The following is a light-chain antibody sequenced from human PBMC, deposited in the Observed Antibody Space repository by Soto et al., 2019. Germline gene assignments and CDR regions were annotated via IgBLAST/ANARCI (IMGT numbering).Light chain of an antibody. Sequence: EIVMTQSPATLSVSPGERATLSCRASQSVGSNLAWYQQKPGQAPRLLIYGASARATGIPARFSGSGSGSEFTLTISSLQSEDYAVYYCQQYNDWLGSFGQGTKLE. CDR1: QSVGSN. V-gene: IGKV3-15*01. J-gene: IGKJ2*03. CDR2: GAS. CDR3: QQYNDWLGS.